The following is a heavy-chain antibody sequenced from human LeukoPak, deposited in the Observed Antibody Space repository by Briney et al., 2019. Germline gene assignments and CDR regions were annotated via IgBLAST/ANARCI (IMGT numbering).Heavy chain of an antibody. CDR1: GGSISSSSYY. CDR2: IYYSGST. CDR3: ARDIVGRSAPFRYYYYYMDV. J-gene: IGHJ6*03. D-gene: IGHD2-15*01. V-gene: IGHV4-39*07. Sequence: PSETLSLTCTVSGGSISSSSYYWGRIRQPPGKGLEWIGSIYYSGSTYYNPSLKSRVTISVDTSKNQFSLKLSSVTAADTAVYYCARDIVGRSAPFRYYYYYMDVWGKGTTVTVSS.